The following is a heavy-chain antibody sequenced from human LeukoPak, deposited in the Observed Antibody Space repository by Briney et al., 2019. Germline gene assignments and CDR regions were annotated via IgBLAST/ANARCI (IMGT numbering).Heavy chain of an antibody. Sequence: GGSLRLSCAASRFTFSSFAMSWVRQAPGKGLEWVSAISGSGGSTYYADSVKGRFTISRDNSKNTLYLQMNSLRAEDTAVYYCAKDRITGTTLDAFDIWGQGTMVTVSS. J-gene: IGHJ3*02. V-gene: IGHV3-23*01. CDR2: ISGSGGST. CDR1: RFTFSSFA. CDR3: AKDRITGTTLDAFDI. D-gene: IGHD1-14*01.